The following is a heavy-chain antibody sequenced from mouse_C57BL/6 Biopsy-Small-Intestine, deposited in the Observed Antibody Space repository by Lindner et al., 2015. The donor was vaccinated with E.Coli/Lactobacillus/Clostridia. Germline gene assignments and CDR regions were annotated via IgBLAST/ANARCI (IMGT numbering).Heavy chain of an antibody. CDR1: GYSSTDYY. D-gene: IGHD4-1*01. Sequence: VQLQESGPELVKPGASVKISCKASGYSSTDYYINWVKQRPGQGLEWIGWIYPGSGNTKYNEKFKGKATLTVDTSSNTAYLQLSSLTSEDTAVYYCTPTPYWDRAAYWGQGTLVTVSA. V-gene: IGHV1-84*02. J-gene: IGHJ3*01. CDR2: IYPGSGNT. CDR3: TPTPYWDRAAY.